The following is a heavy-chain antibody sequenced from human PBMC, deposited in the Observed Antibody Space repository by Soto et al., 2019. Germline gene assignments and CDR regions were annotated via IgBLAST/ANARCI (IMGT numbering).Heavy chain of an antibody. D-gene: IGHD6-13*01. V-gene: IGHV1-69*13. J-gene: IGHJ6*02. CDR2: IIPIFGTA. CDR1: GGTFSSYA. Sequence: VASVKVSCKASGGTFSSYAISWVRQAPGQGLEWMGGIIPIFGTANYAQKFQGRVTITADESTSTAYMELSSLRSEDTAVYYCARDSNQHLVGYYYAMDVWGQGTTVTVSS. CDR3: ARDSNQHLVGYYYAMDV.